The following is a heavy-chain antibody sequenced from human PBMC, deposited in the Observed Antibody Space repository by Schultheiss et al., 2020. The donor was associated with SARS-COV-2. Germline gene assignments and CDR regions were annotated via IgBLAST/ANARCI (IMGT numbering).Heavy chain of an antibody. V-gene: IGHV3-66*01. CDR3: ARVTSGNSAWFAGWFDP. J-gene: IGHJ5*02. Sequence: GGSLRLSCAASGFTVSPNYMTWVRQAPGKGLEWVSVIYSGDSTYYADSVKGRFIISRDNSKNILYLQMNSLRDEDTAVYYCARVTSGNSAWFAGWFDPWGQGTLVTVSS. D-gene: IGHD5-12*01. CDR1: GFTVSPNY. CDR2: IYSGDST.